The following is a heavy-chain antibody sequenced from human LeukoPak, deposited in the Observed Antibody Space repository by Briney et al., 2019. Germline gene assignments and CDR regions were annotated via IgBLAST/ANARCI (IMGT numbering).Heavy chain of an antibody. V-gene: IGHV3-23*01. J-gene: IGHJ5*02. CDR3: AKRDIVVVPAAIVGWFDP. CDR2: ISGSGGST. Sequence: GGSLRLSCAAFGFTFSSYAMSWVRKAPGKGLEWVSAISGSGGSTYYADSVKGRFTISRDNSKNTLYLQMNSLRAEDTAVYYCAKRDIVVVPAAIVGWFDPWGQGTLVTVSS. CDR1: GFTFSSYA. D-gene: IGHD2-2*01.